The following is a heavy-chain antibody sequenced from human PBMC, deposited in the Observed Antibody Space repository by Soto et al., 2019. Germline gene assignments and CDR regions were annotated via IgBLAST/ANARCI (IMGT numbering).Heavy chain of an antibody. Sequence: GGSLRLSCAASGFTFSSYAMSWVRQAPGKGLEWVSAISGSGGSTYYADSVKGRFTTSRDNSKNTLYLQMNSLRAEDTAVYYCAKSDALEWLSHFDYWGQGTLVTVSS. V-gene: IGHV3-23*01. J-gene: IGHJ4*02. D-gene: IGHD3-3*01. CDR1: GFTFSSYA. CDR2: ISGSGGST. CDR3: AKSDALEWLSHFDY.